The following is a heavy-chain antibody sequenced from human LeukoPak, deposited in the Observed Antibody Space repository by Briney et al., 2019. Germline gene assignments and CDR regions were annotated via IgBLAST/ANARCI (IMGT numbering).Heavy chain of an antibody. V-gene: IGHV4-39*07. CDR1: GGSISSSSYY. Sequence: SETLSLTCTVSGGSISSSSYYWGWIRQPPGKGLEWIGSIYYSGSTNYNPSLKSRVTISVDTSKNQFSLKLSSVTAADTAVYYCARGAAAGTGYFDYWGQGTLVTVSS. J-gene: IGHJ4*02. CDR3: ARGAAAGTGYFDY. CDR2: IYYSGST. D-gene: IGHD6-13*01.